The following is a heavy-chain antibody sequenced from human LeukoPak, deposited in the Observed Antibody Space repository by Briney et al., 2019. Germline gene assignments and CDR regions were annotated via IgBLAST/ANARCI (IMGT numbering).Heavy chain of an antibody. CDR2: IYYSGST. CDR3: ARRRAWSSGGGGFDY. D-gene: IGHD6-19*01. V-gene: IGHV4-30-4*01. CDR1: GGSISSGDYY. Sequence: SETLSPTCTVSGGSISSGDYYWSWIRQPPGKGLEWIGYIYYSGSTYYNPSLKSRVTISVDTSKNQFSLKLSFVTAADTAVYYCARRRAWSSGGGGFDYWGQGTLVTVSS. J-gene: IGHJ4*02.